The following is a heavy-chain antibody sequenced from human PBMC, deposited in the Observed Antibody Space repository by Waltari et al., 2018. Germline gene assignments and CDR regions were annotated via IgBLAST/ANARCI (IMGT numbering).Heavy chain of an antibody. Sequence: QLQLQESGPGLVKPSETLSLTCTVSVGPISSSSSYWGWSRQPPGKGLGWIGSIYYSGRTYYNPSLKSRVTISVDTSKNQFSLKLSSVTAADTAVYYCARLALSYSSGWYYFDYWGQGTLVTVSS. CDR3: ARLALSYSSGWYYFDY. D-gene: IGHD6-19*01. V-gene: IGHV4-39*01. CDR2: IYYSGRT. CDR1: VGPISSSSSY. J-gene: IGHJ4*02.